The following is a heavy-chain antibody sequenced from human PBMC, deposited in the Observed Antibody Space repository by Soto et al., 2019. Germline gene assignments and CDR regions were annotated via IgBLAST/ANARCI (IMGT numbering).Heavy chain of an antibody. CDR1: GFTFSSYA. CDR2: ISYDGSNK. J-gene: IGHJ5*02. D-gene: IGHD4-17*01. CDR3: AGPLGDYGDYGGWFDP. Sequence: QVQLVESGGGVVQPGRSLRLSCAASGFTFSSYAMHWVRQAPGKGLEWVAVISYDGSNKYYADSVKGRFTISRDNSKNXLYLQMNSLRAEDTAVYYCAGPLGDYGDYGGWFDPWGQGTLVTVSS. V-gene: IGHV3-30-3*01.